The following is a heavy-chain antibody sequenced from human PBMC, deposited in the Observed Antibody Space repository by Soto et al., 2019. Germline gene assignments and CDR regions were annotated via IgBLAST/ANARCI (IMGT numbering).Heavy chain of an antibody. CDR2: ISHDVNTK. D-gene: IGHD4-4*01. CDR1: RCSFRNYG. J-gene: IGHJ6*02. Sequence: GGPVRLYCTASRCSFRNYGMHCVRQAPCKGMEWLAVISHDVNTKYYVDSVKFRSTISRDNSKNTLYLQMNSLRAEDKDLYYCAKGTTVAYYYGMDVWGQGTKVTV. CDR3: AKGTTVAYYYGMDV. V-gene: IGHV3-30*18.